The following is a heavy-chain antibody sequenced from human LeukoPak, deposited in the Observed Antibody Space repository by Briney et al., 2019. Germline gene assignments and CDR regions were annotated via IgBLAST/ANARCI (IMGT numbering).Heavy chain of an antibody. CDR2: IYPGNSDT. J-gene: IGHJ4*02. V-gene: IGHV5-51*01. D-gene: IGHD2-15*01. CDR3: ASQIRGLL. Sequence: AESLKFSCNGSGYSCTSYCIGWVRQMPPKGLEWMGMIYPGNSDTRYTPSLQSLVTISADTSTSTASLRRSTLKAADTALYFCASQIRGLLWGQGTLVTVSS. CDR1: GYSCTSYC.